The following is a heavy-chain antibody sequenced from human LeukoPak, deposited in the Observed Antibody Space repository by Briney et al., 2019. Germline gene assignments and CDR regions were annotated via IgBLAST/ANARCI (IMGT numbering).Heavy chain of an antibody. J-gene: IGHJ4*02. CDR3: ARSYYDSSGSLFFDY. CDR1: GYSFTSYD. CDR2: MNPNSGNT. V-gene: IGHV1-8*01. Sequence: ASVKVSCKASGYSFTSYDINWVRQATGQGLEWMGGMNPNSGNTGYAQKFQGRVTMTRNTSISTAYMELSSLRSEDTAVYYCARSYYDSSGSLFFDYWGQGTLVTVSS. D-gene: IGHD3-22*01.